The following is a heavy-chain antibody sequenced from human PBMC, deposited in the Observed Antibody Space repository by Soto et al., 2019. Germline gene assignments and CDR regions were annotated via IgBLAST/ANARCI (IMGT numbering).Heavy chain of an antibody. CDR3: ASTKDETLYFDY. Sequence: QLQLQESGPGLVKPSETLSLTCTVSGDSISITSYYWRWVRQPPGKGLEWIGSIHYSGSTHYNPSLQSRVTISGDASKKQFSLKLRSVTAADTAMYYCASTKDETLYFDYWGQGTLVTVSS. CDR2: IHYSGST. CDR1: GDSISITSYY. V-gene: IGHV4-39*01. J-gene: IGHJ4*02. D-gene: IGHD2-15*01.